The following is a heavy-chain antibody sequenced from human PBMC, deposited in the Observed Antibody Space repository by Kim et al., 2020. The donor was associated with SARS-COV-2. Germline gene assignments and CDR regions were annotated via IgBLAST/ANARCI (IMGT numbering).Heavy chain of an antibody. J-gene: IGHJ2*01. D-gene: IGHD6-19*01. Sequence: SETLSLTCAVYGGSFSGYYWSWIRQPPGKGLEWIGEINHSGSTNYNPSLKSRVTISVDTSKNQFSLKLSSVTAADTAVYYCARPGRYSSGWYRYFDLWGRGTLVTVSS. CDR2: INHSGST. CDR1: GGSFSGYY. CDR3: ARPGRYSSGWYRYFDL. V-gene: IGHV4-34*01.